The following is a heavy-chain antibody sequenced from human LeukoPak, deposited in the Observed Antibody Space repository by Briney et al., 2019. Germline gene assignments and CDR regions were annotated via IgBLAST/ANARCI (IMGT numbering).Heavy chain of an antibody. CDR3: ARRSRNGLDAFDI. J-gene: IGHJ3*02. Sequence: ASVKVSCKASAYTFSGYYLHWVRQAPGQGPKWMGWIDPNNGDTDYAQKFQGRVTMTRDRSISTAYMELSRLTSDDTAVYYCARRSRNGLDAFDIWGQGTMVTVSS. D-gene: IGHD2-8*01. CDR2: IDPNNGDT. V-gene: IGHV1-2*02. CDR1: AYTFSGYY.